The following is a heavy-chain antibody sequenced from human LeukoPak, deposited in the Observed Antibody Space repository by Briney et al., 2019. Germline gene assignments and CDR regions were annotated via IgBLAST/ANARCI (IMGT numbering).Heavy chain of an antibody. CDR3: ARGAYYYGGSAFDI. CDR1: GGSISSGSYY. D-gene: IGHD3-10*01. V-gene: IGHV4-61*02. Sequence: PSETLSLTCTVAGGSISSGSYYWSWIRQPAGKGLEWIGRIYSSGGTNYNPSLKSRVTISVHTSRNQFSLKLSSVTAADTAVYYCARGAYYYGGSAFDIWGQGTMVTVSS. J-gene: IGHJ3*02. CDR2: IYSSGGT.